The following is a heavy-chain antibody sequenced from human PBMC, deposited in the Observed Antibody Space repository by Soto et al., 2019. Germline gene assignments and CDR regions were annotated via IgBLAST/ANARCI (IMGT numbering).Heavy chain of an antibody. CDR3: ARDPVDGYAFFDS. J-gene: IGHJ5*02. CDR2: IYYSGST. V-gene: IGHV4-59*01. D-gene: IGHD5-12*01. Sequence: PSETLSLTCVVSGGSLSSYYWSWIRQPPGKGLEWIGYIYYSGSTNYNPSLKSRVTISVDTSEKQSSLKLTSVTAADTAVYWCARDPVDGYAFFDSWGQGALVTVSS. CDR1: GGSLSSYY.